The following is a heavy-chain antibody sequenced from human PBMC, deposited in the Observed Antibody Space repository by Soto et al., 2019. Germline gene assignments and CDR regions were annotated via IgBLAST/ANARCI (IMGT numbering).Heavy chain of an antibody. D-gene: IGHD2-21*02. V-gene: IGHV4-34*01. CDR2: INHSGST. CDR3: PQLRFVVVTATYYYSYGMDG. Sequence: SEPLSLTCAVYGGSFSGYYWSWIRQPPGKGLEWIGEINHSGSTNYNPSLKRRVTISVDTSKNQFSLKLSSVTDAYTAVYHCPQLRFVVVTATYYYSYGMDGWGQGSTV. CDR1: GGSFSGYY. J-gene: IGHJ6*02.